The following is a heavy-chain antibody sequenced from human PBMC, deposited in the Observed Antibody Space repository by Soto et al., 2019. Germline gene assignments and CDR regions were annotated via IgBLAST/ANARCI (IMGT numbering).Heavy chain of an antibody. CDR3: ASGIQLWLRRINNGYSG. J-gene: IGHJ4*02. CDR1: GGTFSTYA. D-gene: IGHD5-18*01. V-gene: IGHV1-69*12. Sequence: QVQLVQSGAEVKKPESSVKVSCKAPGGTFSTYAIRWIRQAPGKGLEWMGGIIPMFGTANYAQRFQDRVTITADESTTTACMELSSLRSEDTAVYFCASGIQLWLRRINNGYSGWGQGTLVTVSS. CDR2: IIPMFGTA.